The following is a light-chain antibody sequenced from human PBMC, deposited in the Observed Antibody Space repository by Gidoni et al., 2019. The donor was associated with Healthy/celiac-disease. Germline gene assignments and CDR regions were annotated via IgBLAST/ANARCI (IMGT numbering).Light chain of an antibody. CDR1: QSVTSTY. V-gene: IGKV3-20*01. J-gene: IGKJ2*01. Sequence: EIVLTQSPGTLSLSPGERATLSCRASQSVTSTYLAWYQQKPGQAPRLLIYGASNGATGIPDRFSGSGSGTDFTLTISRLEPEDFAVYYCQQYGSSPLYTFGQGTKLEI. CDR3: QQYGSSPLYT. CDR2: GAS.